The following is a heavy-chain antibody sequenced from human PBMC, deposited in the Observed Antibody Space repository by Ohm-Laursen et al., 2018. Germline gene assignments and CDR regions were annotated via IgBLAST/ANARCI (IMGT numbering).Heavy chain of an antibody. Sequence: SLRLSCAASGFTFTTYGFHWVRQAPGKGLEWVAVIWSDGSKTYYADSVKGRFTISRDNSKNTLYLQMNSLRAEDTAVYYCVSGATYYWYFDLWGRGTLVTVSS. J-gene: IGHJ2*01. CDR1: GFTFTTYG. V-gene: IGHV3-33*01. D-gene: IGHD1-26*01. CDR2: IWSDGSKT. CDR3: VSGATYYWYFDL.